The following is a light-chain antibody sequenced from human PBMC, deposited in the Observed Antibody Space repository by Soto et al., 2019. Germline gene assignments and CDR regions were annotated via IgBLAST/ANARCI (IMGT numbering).Light chain of an antibody. CDR1: SSNLGAGYD. CDR2: GNS. V-gene: IGLV1-40*01. J-gene: IGLJ1*01. Sequence: VSGAPGQTVTISCTGSSSNLGAGYDVHWYQQLPGTAPKLVIFGNSKRPSGIPDRFSGSKSASSASLAITGLQAEDEADYYCQSYDSSLTGFYIFGTGTKVTVL. CDR3: QSYDSSLTGFYI.